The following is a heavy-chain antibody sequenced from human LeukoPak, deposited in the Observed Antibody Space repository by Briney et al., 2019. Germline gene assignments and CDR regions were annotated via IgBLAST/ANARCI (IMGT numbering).Heavy chain of an antibody. V-gene: IGHV3-48*04. CDR2: ISSSSSTI. CDR1: GFTFSSYS. D-gene: IGHD2-2*01. Sequence: GGSLRLSCAASGFTFSSYSMNWVRQAPGKGLEWVSYISSSSSTIYYADSVKGRFTISRDNAKNSLYLQMNGLRAEDTAVYYCARGYCSSTSCYRHFDYWGQGTLVTVSS. CDR3: ARGYCSSTSCYRHFDY. J-gene: IGHJ4*02.